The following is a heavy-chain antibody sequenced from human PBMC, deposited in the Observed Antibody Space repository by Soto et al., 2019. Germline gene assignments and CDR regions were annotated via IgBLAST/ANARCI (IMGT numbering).Heavy chain of an antibody. J-gene: IGHJ3*02. Sequence: PWESLKISCKGSGYSFTNYWIGWVRQMPGKGLEWMGIIYPGDSDTRYSPSFQGQVTISADKSISTAYLQWSSPRASDTAMYYCARLVVGVPDAFDIWGQGTMVTVSS. CDR2: IYPGDSDT. V-gene: IGHV5-51*01. D-gene: IGHD1-26*01. CDR3: ARLVVGVPDAFDI. CDR1: GYSFTNYW.